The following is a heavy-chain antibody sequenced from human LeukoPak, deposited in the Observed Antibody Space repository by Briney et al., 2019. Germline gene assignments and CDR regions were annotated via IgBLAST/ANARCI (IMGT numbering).Heavy chain of an antibody. CDR1: GGSISSSSYY. CDR2: IYYSGST. CDR3: ARDRPFQH. Sequence: SETLSLTCSVSGGSISSSSYYWGWIRQPPGKGLEWIGNIYYSGSTYYNPSLKSRVTISVDTSKNQSSLKLSSVTAADTAVYYCARDRPFQHWGQGTLVTVSS. V-gene: IGHV4-39*07. J-gene: IGHJ1*01.